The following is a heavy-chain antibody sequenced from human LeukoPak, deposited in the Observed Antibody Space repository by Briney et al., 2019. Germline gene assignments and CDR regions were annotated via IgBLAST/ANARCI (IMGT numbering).Heavy chain of an antibody. CDR1: GGSFSGYY. Sequence: SETLSLTCAVYGGSFSGYYWSWIRKPPGKGLEWSGELNHSGSTNYSPSLKSRVTISVATSKNQFSLKLSSVTAADTAVYYCARLAVPGDYFDYWGQGTLVTVSS. D-gene: IGHD6-19*01. CDR3: ARLAVPGDYFDY. J-gene: IGHJ4*02. CDR2: LNHSGST. V-gene: IGHV4-34*01.